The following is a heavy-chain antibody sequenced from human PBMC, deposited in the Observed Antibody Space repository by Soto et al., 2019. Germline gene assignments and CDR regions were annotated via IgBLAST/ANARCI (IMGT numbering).Heavy chain of an antibody. V-gene: IGHV1-18*04. CDR2: ISAYNGNT. CDR3: ARTIAAAGRGYFDY. CDR1: GYSFTSYG. D-gene: IGHD6-13*01. J-gene: IGHJ4*02. Sequence: WASVKVSCKASGYSFTSYGISWVRQAPGQGLEWMGWISAYNGNTNYAQKLQGRVTMTTDTSTSTAYMELRSLRSDDTAVYYCARTIAAAGRGYFDYWGQGTLVTVSS.